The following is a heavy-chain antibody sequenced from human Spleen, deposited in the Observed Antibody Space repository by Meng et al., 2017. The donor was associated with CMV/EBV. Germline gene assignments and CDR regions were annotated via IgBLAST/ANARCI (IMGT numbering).Heavy chain of an antibody. V-gene: IGHV3-23*01. J-gene: IGHJ4*02. Sequence: GGSLRLSCAASGFTFSTYAMNWVRQAPGKGLEWVSSISRSGTDSHYADSVKGRFIISRDNSKKTLYLQMNSLRAEDTAVYYCAKDRNYDFWSGYSNDYWGQGTLVTVSS. D-gene: IGHD3-3*01. CDR3: AKDRNYDFWSGYSNDY. CDR2: ISRSGTDS. CDR1: GFTFSTYA.